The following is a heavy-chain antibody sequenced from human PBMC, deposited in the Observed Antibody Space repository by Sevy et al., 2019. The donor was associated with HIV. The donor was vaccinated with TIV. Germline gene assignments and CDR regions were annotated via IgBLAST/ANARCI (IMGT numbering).Heavy chain of an antibody. Sequence: GGSLRLSCAGSGFTFEEYALHWVRQAPGQGLEWVAGINWNSGSLDYADSVKGRFTISRDDAKNSLYLQMDTLRTEDTALYYCEKTPMTEAAPYFDFWGQGTLVTVSS. V-gene: IGHV3-9*01. CDR1: GFTFEEYA. CDR2: INWNSGSL. D-gene: IGHD6-19*01. CDR3: EKTPMTEAAPYFDF. J-gene: IGHJ4*02.